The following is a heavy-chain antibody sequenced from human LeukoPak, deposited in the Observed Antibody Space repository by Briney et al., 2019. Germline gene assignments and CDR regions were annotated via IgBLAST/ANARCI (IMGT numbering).Heavy chain of an antibody. CDR1: GFTFSSHS. D-gene: IGHD3-3*01. CDR3: ARVSQQNTIFGVVIIRLDAFDI. CDR2: ISSSSSYI. Sequence: GSLRLSCAASGFTFSSHSMNWVRQAPGKGLEWVSSISSSSSYIYYADSVKGRFTISRDNAKNSLYLQMNSLRAEDTAVYYCARVSQQNTIFGVVIIRLDAFDIWGQGTMVTVSS. J-gene: IGHJ3*02. V-gene: IGHV3-21*01.